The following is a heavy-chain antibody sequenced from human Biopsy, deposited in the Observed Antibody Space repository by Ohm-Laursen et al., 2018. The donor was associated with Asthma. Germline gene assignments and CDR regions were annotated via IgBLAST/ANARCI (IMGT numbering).Heavy chain of an antibody. CDR2: ISYDGSNK. J-gene: IGHJ6*02. CDR1: GFTFRRYG. Sequence: RLPCAASGFTFRRYGMHWVRQAPGKGLEWVAVISYDGSNKYYGDSVQGRFTISRDNSKNTLYLQMNSLRAEDTAVYYCASYEVVTSILPLDVWGQGTTVTVSS. CDR3: ASYEVVTSILPLDV. V-gene: IGHV3-30*03. D-gene: IGHD2-21*02.